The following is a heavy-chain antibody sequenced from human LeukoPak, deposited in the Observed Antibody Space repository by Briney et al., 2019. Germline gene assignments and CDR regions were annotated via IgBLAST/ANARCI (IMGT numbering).Heavy chain of an antibody. CDR1: GFTFSSYS. D-gene: IGHD6-19*01. V-gene: IGHV3-21*01. J-gene: IGHJ4*02. CDR3: ASDSSGWYYFDY. CDR2: ISSSSSYI. Sequence: GGSLRLSCAASGFTFSSYSMNWVRQAPGKGLEWVSSISSSSSYIYYADPVKGRFTISRDNAKNSLYLQMNSLRAEDTAVYYCASDSSGWYYFDYWGQGILVTVSS.